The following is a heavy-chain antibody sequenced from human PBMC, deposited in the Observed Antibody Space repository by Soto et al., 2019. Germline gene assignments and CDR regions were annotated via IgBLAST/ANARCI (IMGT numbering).Heavy chain of an antibody. CDR3: TTDSGCSGGSCYDYYGMDV. J-gene: IGHJ6*02. CDR2: IKSKTDGGTT. V-gene: IGHV3-15*01. D-gene: IGHD2-15*01. CDR1: GFTFSNAW. Sequence: GGSLRLSCAASGFTFSNAWMSWVRQAPGKGLEWVGRIKSKTDGGTTDYAAPVKGRFTISRDDSKNTLYLQMNSLKTEDTAVYYCTTDSGCSGGSCYDYYGMDVWGQGTTVTVSS.